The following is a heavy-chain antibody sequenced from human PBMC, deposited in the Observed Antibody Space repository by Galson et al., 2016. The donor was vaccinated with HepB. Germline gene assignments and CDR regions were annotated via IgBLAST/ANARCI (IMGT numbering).Heavy chain of an antibody. V-gene: IGHV3-53*04. CDR3: ARGGCSGGSCSPLDC. CDR2: IYSGGST. J-gene: IGHJ4*02. D-gene: IGHD2-15*01. Sequence: SLRLSCAASGFIVSRNYMSWVRQAPGKGLEWVSVIYSGGSTYYADSVKGRFTISRLNSKNTLYLQMDSLRAEDTAVYYCARGGCSGGSCSPLDCWGQGTLVTVSS. CDR1: GFIVSRNY.